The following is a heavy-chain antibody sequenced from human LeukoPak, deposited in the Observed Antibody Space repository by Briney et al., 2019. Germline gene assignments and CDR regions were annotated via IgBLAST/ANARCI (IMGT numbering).Heavy chain of an antibody. CDR1: GYIFTSYW. V-gene: IGHV5-51*01. CDR3: ARRKDSYGYPTFDY. J-gene: IGHJ4*02. CDR2: IYPGDSDT. Sequence: GGSLKISCKGSGYIFTSYWIGWVRQMPGKGLEWMGIIYPGDSDTRYSPSFQGQVTISADKSISTAYLQWSSLKASDTAMYYCARRKDSYGYPTFDYWGQGTLVTVSS. D-gene: IGHD5-18*01.